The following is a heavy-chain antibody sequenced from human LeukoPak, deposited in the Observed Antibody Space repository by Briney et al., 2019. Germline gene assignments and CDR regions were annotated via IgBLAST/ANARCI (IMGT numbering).Heavy chain of an antibody. J-gene: IGHJ4*02. CDR1: GGSISSSSYY. Sequence: SETLSLTCTVSGGSISSSSYYWGWIRQPPGKGLEWIGSIYYSGSTYYNPSLKSRVTISVDTSKNQFSLKLSSVTAADTAVYYCARITPETYYDYVWGSYRLWEAPGTLDYWGQGTLVTVSS. D-gene: IGHD3-16*02. CDR3: ARITPETYYDYVWGSYRLWEAPGTLDY. CDR2: IYYSGST. V-gene: IGHV4-39*07.